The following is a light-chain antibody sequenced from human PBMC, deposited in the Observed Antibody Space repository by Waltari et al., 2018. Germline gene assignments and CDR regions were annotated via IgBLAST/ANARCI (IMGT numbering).Light chain of an antibody. V-gene: IGLV3-1*01. CDR3: QAWDSSSYVV. J-gene: IGLJ2*01. CDR2: QDS. CDR1: KLGDKY. Sequence: SYELTQPPSVSVSPGQTASITCSGDKLGDKYACWYQQKPGQSPVLDINQDSKRPSGIPERFSGSNSGNTATLTISGTQAMDEADYYCQAWDSSSYVVFGGGTKLTVL.